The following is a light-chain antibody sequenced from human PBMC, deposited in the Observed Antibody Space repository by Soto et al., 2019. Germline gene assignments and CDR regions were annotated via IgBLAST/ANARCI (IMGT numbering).Light chain of an antibody. CDR3: SSYAGSSTYV. CDR2: EVS. V-gene: IGLV2-8*01. Sequence: SVLTQPPSASGSPGQSVTISCTGTSSDVGGYDYVSWYQQHPGKAPKLMIYEVSKRPSGVPDRFSGSKSGNTASLTVSGLQAEDEADYCCSSYAGSSTYVFGTGTKVTVL. J-gene: IGLJ1*01. CDR1: SSDVGGYDY.